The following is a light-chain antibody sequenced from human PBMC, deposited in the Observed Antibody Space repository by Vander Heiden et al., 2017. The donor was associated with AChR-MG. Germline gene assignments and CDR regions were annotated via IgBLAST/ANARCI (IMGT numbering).Light chain of an antibody. V-gene: IGLV2-14*01. J-gene: IGLJ3*02. Sequence: QSALTQPASVSGSPGQSITISCNGTSSDVGGYNYVSWYQQHPGKPTKLMIYDVSKRPSGVSNRFSGSKSGNTASLTISGLQAEDEADYYCSSYTSSSTWVFGGGTKLTGL. CDR2: DVS. CDR1: SSDVGGYNY. CDR3: SSYTSSSTWV.